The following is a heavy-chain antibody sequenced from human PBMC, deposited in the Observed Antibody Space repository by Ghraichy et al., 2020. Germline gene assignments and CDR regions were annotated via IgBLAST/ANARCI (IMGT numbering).Heavy chain of an antibody. Sequence: SETLSLTCAVFGGSFSGYYWSWIRQPPGKGLEWIGEINHSGNTNYNPSLKSRATISVDMSKNQFSLKLSSVTSADTAVYYCAREGAYGGYVIDYWGQGTLVTGSS. CDR1: GGSFSGYY. CDR3: AREGAYGGYVIDY. J-gene: IGHJ4*02. D-gene: IGHD5-12*01. CDR2: INHSGNT. V-gene: IGHV4-34*01.